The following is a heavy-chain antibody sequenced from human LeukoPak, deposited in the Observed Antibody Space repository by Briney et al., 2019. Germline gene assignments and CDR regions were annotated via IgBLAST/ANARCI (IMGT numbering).Heavy chain of an antibody. Sequence: ASVKVSCKASGYTFTSYDINWVRQATGQGLEWMGWMNPNSGNTGSAQKFQGRVTITADKSTSTAYMELSSLRPEDTAVYYCARAWGSWDPYHFDYWGQGTLVTVSS. CDR2: MNPNSGNT. D-gene: IGHD6-13*01. J-gene: IGHJ4*02. CDR1: GYTFTSYD. CDR3: ARAWGSWDPYHFDY. V-gene: IGHV1-8*01.